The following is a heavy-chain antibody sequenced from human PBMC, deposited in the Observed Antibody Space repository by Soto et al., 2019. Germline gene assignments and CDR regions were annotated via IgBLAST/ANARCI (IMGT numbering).Heavy chain of an antibody. CDR2: INAGNGNT. CDR1: GYTFTSYA. V-gene: IGHV1-3*01. J-gene: IGHJ4*02. Sequence: QVQLVQSGAEVKKPGASVKVSCKASGYTFTSYAMHWVRQAPGQRLEWMGWINAGNGNTKYSQKFQGRVTITRDTSASTAYMELSSLRSEDTAVYYFARVYHYYGSGSDDYGGQGTLVTVSS. CDR3: ARVYHYYGSGSDDY. D-gene: IGHD3-10*01.